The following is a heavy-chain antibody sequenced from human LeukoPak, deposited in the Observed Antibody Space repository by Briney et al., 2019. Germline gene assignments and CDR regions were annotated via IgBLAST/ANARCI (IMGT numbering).Heavy chain of an antibody. CDR1: GVTVSSNQ. D-gene: IGHD1-26*01. CDR3: ARDPSPEYSGSYYYFDY. Sequence: GGSLRLSCAASGVTVSSNQMSWGRQAPGKGLELVSVRYSGRNLYYADSVKGRFTISRDNSKNTLYLQMNSLRAEDTAVYYCARDPSPEYSGSYYYFDYWGQGTLVTVSS. CDR2: RYSGRNL. J-gene: IGHJ4*02. V-gene: IGHV3-53*05.